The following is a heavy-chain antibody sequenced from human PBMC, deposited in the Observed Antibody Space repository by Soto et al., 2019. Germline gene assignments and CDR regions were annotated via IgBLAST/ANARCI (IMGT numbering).Heavy chain of an antibody. CDR3: ARAGQGGYCSSTSCYTGPYYYYGMDV. J-gene: IGHJ6*02. CDR2: IYHSGST. Sequence: LSLTCAVSGGSISSGGYSWSWIRQPPGKGLXWIGYIYHSGSTYYNPSLKSRVTISVDRSKNQFSLKLSSVTAADTAVYYCARAGQGGYCSSTSCYTGPYYYYGMDVWGQGTTVTVSS. CDR1: GGSISSGGYS. V-gene: IGHV4-30-2*01. D-gene: IGHD2-2*02.